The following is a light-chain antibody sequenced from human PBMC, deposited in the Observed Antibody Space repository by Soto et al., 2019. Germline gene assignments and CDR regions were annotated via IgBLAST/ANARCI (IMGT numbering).Light chain of an antibody. CDR1: QTISSW. J-gene: IGKJ1*01. V-gene: IGKV1-5*03. Sequence: DIQMTQSPSTLSGSVGDRVTITCRASQTISSWLAWYQQKPGKAPKLLIYKASTLKSGVPSRFSGSGSGTEFTLTISSPQPYDFATYYCQHYNSYSEAFGQGTKVDIK. CDR3: QHYNSYSEA. CDR2: KAS.